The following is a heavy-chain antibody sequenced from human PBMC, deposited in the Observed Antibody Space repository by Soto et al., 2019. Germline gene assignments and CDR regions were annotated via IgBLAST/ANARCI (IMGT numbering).Heavy chain of an antibody. V-gene: IGHV4-39*01. CDR2: IYYSGST. D-gene: IGHD6-19*01. J-gene: IGHJ6*02. Sequence: SETLSLTCTVSGGSISSSSYYWGWIRQPPGKGLEWIGSIYYSGSTYYNPSLKSRVAISVDTSKNQFSLKLSSVTAADTAVYYCARLVAVAGTGYYYGMDVWGQGTTVTVS. CDR3: ARLVAVAGTGYYYGMDV. CDR1: GGSISSSSYY.